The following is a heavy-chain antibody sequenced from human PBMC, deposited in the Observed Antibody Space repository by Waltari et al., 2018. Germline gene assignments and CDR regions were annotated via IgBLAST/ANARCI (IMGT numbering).Heavy chain of an antibody. D-gene: IGHD6-13*01. CDR1: GFAFSNYA. CDR2: ISFVGGDT. Sequence: EVQLLESGGILVQPGGSLRLSCAASGFAFSNYAMTWVRQAPGKGREWVSSISFVGGDTYYADSLEGRFTISRDNSKNTLYLQMNSLTVADTAVYYCAKEITAADAPYFFDYWGRGTLVTVSS. CDR3: AKEITAADAPYFFDY. V-gene: IGHV3-23*01. J-gene: IGHJ4*02.